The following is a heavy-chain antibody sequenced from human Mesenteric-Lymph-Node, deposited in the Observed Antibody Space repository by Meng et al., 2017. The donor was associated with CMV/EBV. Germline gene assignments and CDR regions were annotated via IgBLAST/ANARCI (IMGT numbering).Heavy chain of an antibody. V-gene: IGHV3-74*01. CDR1: GLTFSAQT. CDR2: IKGDGSTT. Sequence: GESLKISCAASGLTFSAQTMNWVRQAPGKGPVWVSRIKGDGSTTNYEDSVQGRFTISRDNAKNTLYLQMNSLRPEDTAVYYCARARVGFDFWGRGTLVTVSS. J-gene: IGHJ2*01. D-gene: IGHD3-10*01. CDR3: ARARVGFDF.